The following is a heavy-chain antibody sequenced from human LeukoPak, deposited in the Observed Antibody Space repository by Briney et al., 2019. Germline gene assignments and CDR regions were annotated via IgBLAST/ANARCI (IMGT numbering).Heavy chain of an antibody. CDR1: GYTFTGYY. CDR2: INPKSGGT. J-gene: IGHJ5*02. CDR3: ARASGSWYRNWFDG. V-gene: IGHV1-2*02. D-gene: IGHD6-13*01. Sequence: ASVKVSCKACGYTFTGYYMHWVRQAPGRGLVWVGWINPKSGGTNYAQKFEGGVTMTRDTPLRTAYMELSRLRSGDAAVYVCARASGSWYRNWFDGWGQRTLVS.